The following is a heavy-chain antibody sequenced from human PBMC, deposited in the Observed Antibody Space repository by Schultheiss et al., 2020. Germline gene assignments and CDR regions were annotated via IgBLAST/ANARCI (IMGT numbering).Heavy chain of an antibody. V-gene: IGHV3-33*01. D-gene: IGHD6-13*01. Sequence: GESLKISCAASGFTFSSYGMHWVRQAPGKGLEWVAVIWYDGSNKYYADSVKGRFTISRDNSKNTLYLQMNSLRAEDTAVYYCARDGYSSSWYEYYGMDVWGQGTTVTVSS. J-gene: IGHJ6*02. CDR2: IWYDGSNK. CDR1: GFTFSSYG. CDR3: ARDGYSSSWYEYYGMDV.